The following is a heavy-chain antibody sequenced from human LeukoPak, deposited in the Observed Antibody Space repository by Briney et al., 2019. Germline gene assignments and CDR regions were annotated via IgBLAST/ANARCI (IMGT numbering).Heavy chain of an antibody. CDR3: ATRGGGGLGWFDP. CDR1: GGTFSSYA. CDR2: IIPIFGTA. J-gene: IGHJ5*02. V-gene: IGHV1-69*05. Sequence: SVKVSCKASGGTFSSYAISWVRQAPGQGLEWMGGIIPIFGTANYAQKFQGRVTITTDESTSTAYMELSSLRSEDTAVYYCATRGGGGLGWFDPWGQGTLVTVSS. D-gene: IGHD2-21*01.